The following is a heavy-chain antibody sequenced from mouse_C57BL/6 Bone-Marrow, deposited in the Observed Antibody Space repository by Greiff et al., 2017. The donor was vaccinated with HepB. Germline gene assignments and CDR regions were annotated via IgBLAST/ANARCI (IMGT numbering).Heavy chain of an antibody. CDR3: ARYSLDY. D-gene: IGHD2-12*01. CDR2: INPYNGDT. Sequence: EVMLVESGPELVKPGDSVKISCKASGYSFTGYFMNWVMQSHGKSLEWIGRINPYNGDTFYNQKFKGKATLTVDKSSSTAHMELRSLTSEDSAVYYCARYSLDYWGQGTSVTVSS. V-gene: IGHV1-20*01. CDR1: GYSFTGYF. J-gene: IGHJ4*01.